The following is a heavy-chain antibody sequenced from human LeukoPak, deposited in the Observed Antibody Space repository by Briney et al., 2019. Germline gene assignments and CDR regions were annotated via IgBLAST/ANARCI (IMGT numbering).Heavy chain of an antibody. CDR1: GFTFSSYG. J-gene: IGHJ4*02. CDR3: AKDLKAHIVVVTAVDY. D-gene: IGHD2-21*02. V-gene: IGHV3-30*18. Sequence: GGSLRLSCAASGFTFSSYGMHWVRQAPGKGLEWVAVISYDGSNKYYADSVKGRFTISRDNSKNTLYLQMNSLRAEDTAVYYCAKDLKAHIVVVTAVDYWGQGTLVTVSS. CDR2: ISYDGSNK.